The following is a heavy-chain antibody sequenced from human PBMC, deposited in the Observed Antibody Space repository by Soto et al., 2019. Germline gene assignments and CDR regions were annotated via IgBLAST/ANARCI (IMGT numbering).Heavy chain of an antibody. D-gene: IGHD6-13*01. J-gene: IGHJ4*02. CDR2: ISGSGGST. CDR1: GFTFSSYA. CDR3: VKGGRQQLVLYDY. Sequence: EVQLLESGGGLVQPGGSLRLSCAASGFTFSSYAMSWVRQAPGKGLEWVSAISGSGGSTYYADSVKGRFTISRDNSKNTLYLQMNSLRAEDTAVYYCVKGGRQQLVLYDYWGQGTLVTVSS. V-gene: IGHV3-23*01.